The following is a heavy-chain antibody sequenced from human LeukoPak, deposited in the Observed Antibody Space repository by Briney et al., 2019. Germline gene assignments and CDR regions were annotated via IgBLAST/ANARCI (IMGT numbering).Heavy chain of an antibody. CDR3: ARGGIAAAGYFDY. V-gene: IGHV1-69*13. CDR1: GGTFSSYA. D-gene: IGHD6-13*01. J-gene: IGHJ4*02. Sequence: GASVKVSCKASGGTFSSYAISWVRQATGQGLEWMGGIIPIFGTANYAQKFQGRVTITADESTSTAYMELSSLRSEDTAVYYCARGGIAAAGYFDYWGQGTLVTVSS. CDR2: IIPIFGTA.